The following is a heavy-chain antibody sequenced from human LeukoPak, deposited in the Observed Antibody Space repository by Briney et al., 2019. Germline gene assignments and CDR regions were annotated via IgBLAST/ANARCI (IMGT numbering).Heavy chain of an antibody. J-gene: IGHJ4*02. CDR2: IIPILAIA. CDR1: GGTFSSYT. V-gene: IGHV1-69*02. CDR3: ARGYCSGGSCYSLGY. D-gene: IGHD2-15*01. Sequence: SMKVSCKASGGTFSSYTISWVRQAPGQGLEWMGRIIPILAIANYAQKFQGRVTITADKSTSTAYMELSSLRSEDTAVYYCARGYCSGGSCYSLGYWGQGTLVTVSS.